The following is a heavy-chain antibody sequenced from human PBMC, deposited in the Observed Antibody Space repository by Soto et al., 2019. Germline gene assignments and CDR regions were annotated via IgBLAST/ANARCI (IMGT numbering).Heavy chain of an antibody. D-gene: IGHD3-10*01. V-gene: IGHV3-23*01. CDR3: AKDLGYDGSGIEI. CDR2: TSGSGDTT. CDR1: GFTFSNYG. J-gene: IGHJ4*02. Sequence: EVQLLESGGGLLQPGGSLRLSCAVSGFTFSNYGMSWVRQAPGKGLEWVSATSGSGDTTYYADSVKGRFTISRDNSKKTLYVQMNSLRAENKAVYYCAKDLGYDGSGIEIWGQGTLVTVSP.